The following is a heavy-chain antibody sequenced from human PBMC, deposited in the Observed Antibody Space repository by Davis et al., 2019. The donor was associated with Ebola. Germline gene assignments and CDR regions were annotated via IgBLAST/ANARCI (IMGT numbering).Heavy chain of an antibody. J-gene: IGHJ4*02. CDR1: GVSISTHY. Sequence: PSETLSLTCTVSGVSISTHYWNWIQQPPGKGLEWIGSVYYSGYTNYSPSLKSRVTISIDTSKNKFSLRLRSVTAADTAVYYCAERGGSVWGQGTLVTVSS. D-gene: IGHD3-16*01. V-gene: IGHV4-59*11. CDR3: AERGGSV. CDR2: VYYSGYT.